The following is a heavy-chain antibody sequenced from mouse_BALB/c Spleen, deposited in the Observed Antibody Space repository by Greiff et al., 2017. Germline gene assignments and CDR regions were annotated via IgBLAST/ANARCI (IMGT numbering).Heavy chain of an antibody. CDR3: TRAPYGSSDY. V-gene: IGHV6-6*02. Sequence: EVQLQQSGGGLVQPGGSMKLSCVASGFTFSNYWMNWVRQSPEKGLEWVAEIRLKSNNYATHYAESVKGRFTISRDDSKSSVYLQMNNLRAEDTGIYYCTRAPYGSSDYWGQGTTLTVSS. CDR2: IRLKSNNYAT. J-gene: IGHJ2*01. D-gene: IGHD1-1*01. CDR1: GFTFSNYW.